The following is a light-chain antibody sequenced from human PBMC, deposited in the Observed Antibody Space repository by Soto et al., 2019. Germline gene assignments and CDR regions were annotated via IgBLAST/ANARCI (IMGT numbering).Light chain of an antibody. CDR3: QQYGSSPPIT. Sequence: EIVLTQSPGTLSLSPGERATLSCRASQSVSSSYLAWYQQKPSQTPRRLIYGESSRATGIPDRFSGSGSWTDFTLTISRLEPEDFAVYYCQQYGSSPPITFGQGTRLEIK. CDR1: QSVSSSY. CDR2: GES. J-gene: IGKJ5*01. V-gene: IGKV3-20*01.